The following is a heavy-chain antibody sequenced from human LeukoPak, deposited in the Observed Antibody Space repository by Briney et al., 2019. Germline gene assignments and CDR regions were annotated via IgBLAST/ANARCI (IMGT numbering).Heavy chain of an antibody. CDR3: ARDVTDIVVVVAATGDY. J-gene: IGHJ4*02. Sequence: ASVKVSCKASGYTFTSYGISWVRQAPGQGLEWMGWISAYNGNTNYAQKLQGRVTMTADTSTSTAYMELRSLRSDDTAVYYCARDVTDIVVVVAATGDYWGQGTLVTVSS. CDR1: GYTFTSYG. D-gene: IGHD2-15*01. CDR2: ISAYNGNT. V-gene: IGHV1-18*01.